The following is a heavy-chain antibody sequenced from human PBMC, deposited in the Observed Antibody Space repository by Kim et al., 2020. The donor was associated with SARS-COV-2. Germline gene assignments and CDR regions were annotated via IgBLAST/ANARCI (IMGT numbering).Heavy chain of an antibody. D-gene: IGHD3-10*01. Sequence: GGSLRLSCAASGFTFSSYGMHWVRQAPGKGLEWVAVISYDGSNKYYADSVKGRFTISRDNSKNTLYVQMNSLRAEDTAVYYCGKAPSGSYWRSFGYWGQ. V-gene: IGHV3-30*18. CDR1: GFTFSSYG. CDR2: ISYDGSNK. J-gene: IGHJ4*02. CDR3: GKAPSGSYWRSFGY.